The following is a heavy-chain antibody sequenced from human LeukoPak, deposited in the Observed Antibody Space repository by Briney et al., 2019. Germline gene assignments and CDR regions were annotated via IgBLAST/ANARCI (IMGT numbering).Heavy chain of an antibody. D-gene: IGHD2-21*02. V-gene: IGHV3-66*01. CDR2: IYSGGST. CDR3: ARVGDSLLFYWYFDL. Sequence: PGGPLRLSCAASGFTVSSNYMSWVRQAPGKGLEWVSVIYSGGSTYYADSVKGRFTISRDNSKNTLYLQMNSLRAEDTAVYYCARVGDSLLFYWYFDLWGRGTLVTVSS. J-gene: IGHJ2*01. CDR1: GFTVSSNY.